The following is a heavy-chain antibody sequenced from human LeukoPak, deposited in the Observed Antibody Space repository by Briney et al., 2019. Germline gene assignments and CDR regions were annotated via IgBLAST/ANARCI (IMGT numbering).Heavy chain of an antibody. V-gene: IGHV5-51*01. D-gene: IGHD1-26*01. CDR3: ARQEGIVGASPFDY. J-gene: IGHJ4*02. CDR1: GYSFTSYW. Sequence: GESLKIFCRGSGYSFTSYWIGCVRQMPRKGLEWMGIIYPGDSDTRYSPSFQGQVTISADKDISTAYLQLRSLNASDTAMDFCARQEGIVGASPFDYWGQGTLVTVSS. CDR2: IYPGDSDT.